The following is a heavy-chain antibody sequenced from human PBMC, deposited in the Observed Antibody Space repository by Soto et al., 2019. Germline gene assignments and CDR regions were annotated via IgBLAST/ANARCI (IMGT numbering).Heavy chain of an antibody. CDR1: GDSVSSNSAA. CDR2: TYYRSKWYN. CDR3: ARAVRGYSGYDLRGEFDY. V-gene: IGHV6-1*01. D-gene: IGHD5-12*01. Sequence: SPTLSVTCAISGDSVSSNSAAWNWIRQSPSRGLEWLGRTYYRSKWYNDYVVSVKSRITINPDTSKNQFSLQLNSVTPEDTAVYYCARAVRGYSGYDLRGEFDYWGQGTLVTVSP. J-gene: IGHJ4*02.